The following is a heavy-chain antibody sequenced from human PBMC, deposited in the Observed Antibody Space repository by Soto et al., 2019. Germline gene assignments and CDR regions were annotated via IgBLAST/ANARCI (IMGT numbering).Heavy chain of an antibody. J-gene: IGHJ5*02. D-gene: IGHD1-1*01. CDR3: ARDQLEGNWFDP. Sequence: QLQLQESGSGLVRPSQTLSLTCTVSGGSISSGGYSWNWIRQPPGKGLEWSGYIYHSGSTLYNPSRKSRVTISVDKSKTQFSLKLTSVTAADTAVYYCARDQLEGNWFDPWGQGTLVTVSS. V-gene: IGHV4-30-2*01. CDR2: IYHSGST. CDR1: GGSISSGGYS.